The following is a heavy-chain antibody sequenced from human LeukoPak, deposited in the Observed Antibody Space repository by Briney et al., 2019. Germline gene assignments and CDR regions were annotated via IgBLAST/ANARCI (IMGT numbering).Heavy chain of an antibody. D-gene: IGHD1-1*01. Sequence: PSETLSLTCVVSGFSISSGYYWGWIRQPPGKGLGWIGNIHPSGTMFHNSSLNSRVTMSIDTSKNQFSLKLSSVTAADTAVYCAREAERRVVNWGQGTLVTVSS. V-gene: IGHV4-38-2*02. J-gene: IGHJ4*02. CDR3: AREAERRVVN. CDR2: IHPSGTM. CDR1: GFSISSGYY.